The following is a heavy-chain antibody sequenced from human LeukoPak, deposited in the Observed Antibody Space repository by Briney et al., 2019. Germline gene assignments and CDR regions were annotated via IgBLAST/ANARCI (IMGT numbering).Heavy chain of an antibody. CDR2: IYYSGST. CDR1: GGSISSSSYY. J-gene: IGHJ4*02. Sequence: PSETLSLTCTVSGGSISSSSYYWGWIRQPPGKGLEWIGSIYYSGSTYYNPSLKSRVTISVDTSKNQFSLKLSSVTAADTAVYYCASERRGYSGSGVGEGDYWGQGTLVTVSS. D-gene: IGHD5-12*01. V-gene: IGHV4-39*07. CDR3: ASERRGYSGSGVGEGDY.